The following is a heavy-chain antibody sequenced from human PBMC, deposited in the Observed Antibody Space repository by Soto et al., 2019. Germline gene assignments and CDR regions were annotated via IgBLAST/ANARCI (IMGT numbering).Heavy chain of an antibody. CDR2: IKQDGSEK. Sequence: EVQLVESGGGLVQPGGSLRLSCAASGFTFSSYWMSWVRQAPGKGLEWVANIKQDGSEKYYVDSVKGRFTISRDNAKNSLYLQMNSLRAEDTAVYYCARTTLSIVGATGGNFDIWGQGTMVTVSS. CDR1: GFTFSSYW. J-gene: IGHJ3*02. D-gene: IGHD1-26*01. V-gene: IGHV3-7*03. CDR3: ARTTLSIVGATGGNFDI.